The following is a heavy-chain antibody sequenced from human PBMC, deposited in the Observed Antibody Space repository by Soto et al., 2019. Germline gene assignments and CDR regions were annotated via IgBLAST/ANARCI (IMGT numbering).Heavy chain of an antibody. J-gene: IGHJ4*02. D-gene: IGHD2-15*01. CDR2: IWYDGSNK. CDR1: GFTFSSYG. CDR3: AREYCSGGSCYSAFDY. V-gene: IGHV3-33*01. Sequence: GSLRLSCAASGFTFSSYGMHWVRQAPGKGLEWVAVIWYDGSNKYYADSVKGRFTISRDNSKNTLYLQMNSLRAEDTAVYYCAREYCSGGSCYSAFDYWGQGTLVTVSS.